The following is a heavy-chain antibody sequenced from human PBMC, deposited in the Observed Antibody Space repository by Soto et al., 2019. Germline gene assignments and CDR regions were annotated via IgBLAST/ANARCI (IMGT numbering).Heavy chain of an antibody. CDR1: GASISEDNW. V-gene: IGHV4-4*02. Sequence: QVQLQESGPGLVKPSGTLSLACAVFGASISEDNWWSWVRQPPGEGLGWIGEIYRSGTTNYNSSRESRVTISMNKSRKQISLKLSSVAAADSAIYYCARHVGVPGTRGFDYWGQGTLVTVSS. CDR2: IYRSGTT. J-gene: IGHJ4*02. D-gene: IGHD6-19*01. CDR3: ARHVGVPGTRGFDY.